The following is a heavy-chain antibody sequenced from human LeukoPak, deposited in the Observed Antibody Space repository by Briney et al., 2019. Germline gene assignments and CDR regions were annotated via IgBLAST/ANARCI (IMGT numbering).Heavy chain of an antibody. Sequence: PGESLKTSCKGSGYSFTSYWIGWVRQMPGKGLEWVGMISLVASNTRYSPSFQGQVTISADKTTSTAYLQWGSLKASDTAMYYCARLFGGYCGGDCGGRDYWGQGTLVTVSS. CDR2: ISLVASNT. D-gene: IGHD2-21*02. CDR3: ARLFGGYCGGDCGGRDY. V-gene: IGHV5-51*01. CDR1: GYSFTSYW. J-gene: IGHJ4*02.